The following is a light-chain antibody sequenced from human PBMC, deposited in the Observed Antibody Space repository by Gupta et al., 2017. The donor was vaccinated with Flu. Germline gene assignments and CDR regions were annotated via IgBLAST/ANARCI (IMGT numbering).Light chain of an antibody. CDR1: QGISSY. J-gene: IGKJ4*01. CDR2: AAS. CDR3: QQYYSYPVT. V-gene: IGKV1-8*01. Sequence: TGDRVTITCRASQGISSYLAWYQQKPGKAPKLLIYAASTLQSGVPSRFSGSGSGTDFTLTISCLQSEDFATYYCQQYYSYPVTFGGGTKVEIK.